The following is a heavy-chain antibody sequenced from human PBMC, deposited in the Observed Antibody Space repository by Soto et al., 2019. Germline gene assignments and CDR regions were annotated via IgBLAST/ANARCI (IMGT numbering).Heavy chain of an antibody. J-gene: IGHJ5*01. CDR2: IYYTGTT. D-gene: IGHD4-17*01. CDR1: GASVTNDRYY. V-gene: IGHV4-30-4*01. Sequence: SETLSLTCNVSGASVTNDRYYWSWIRQPPGKGLEWIEYIYYTGTTHYNPSVKSRVSILLDTSKDQFSLKLTSVTVADTAIYYCATILHSYGTNWVDSWGQGTLVTVSS. CDR3: ATILHSYGTNWVDS.